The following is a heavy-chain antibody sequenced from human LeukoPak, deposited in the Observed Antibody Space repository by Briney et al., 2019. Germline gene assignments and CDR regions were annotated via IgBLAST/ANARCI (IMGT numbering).Heavy chain of an antibody. Sequence: SETLSLTCTVSGGTISSYYWNWIRQPPGKGLEWIGYIHYSGSTKYNPSLKSRVTISVDTSKNQFSLKLSSMTAADTAVYYCARWYSSGWAFDYWGQGTLVTVSS. CDR3: ARWYSSGWAFDY. CDR2: IHYSGST. V-gene: IGHV4-59*08. J-gene: IGHJ4*02. CDR1: GGTISSYY. D-gene: IGHD6-19*01.